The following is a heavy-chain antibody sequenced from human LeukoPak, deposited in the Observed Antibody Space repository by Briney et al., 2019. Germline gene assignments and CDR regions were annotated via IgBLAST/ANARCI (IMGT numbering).Heavy chain of an antibody. CDR1: GYTFTGYY. V-gene: IGHV1-2*02. CDR2: INPNSGGT. Sequence: ASAKVSCKASGYTFTGYYMHWVRHAPGQGLELMGWINPNSGGTNYAQKFQGRVTMTRDTSISTAYMELSRLRSDDTAVYYCASAYEAAAAKSDAFDIWGQGTMVTVSS. D-gene: IGHD6-13*01. CDR3: ASAYEAAAAKSDAFDI. J-gene: IGHJ3*02.